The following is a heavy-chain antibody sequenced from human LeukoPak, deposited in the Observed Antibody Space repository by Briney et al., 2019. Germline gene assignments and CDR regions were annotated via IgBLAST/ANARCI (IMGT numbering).Heavy chain of an antibody. CDR2: ISGSGGST. V-gene: IGHV3-23*01. Sequence: PGGSLRLSCAASGFTFSSYAMSWVRQAPGKGLEWVSGISGSGGSTNYADSVKGRFTISRDNSMHTLYLQMNSLRAEDTAVYYCAKDINTATIRAFDIWGRGTMATVSS. CDR3: AKDINTATIRAFDI. D-gene: IGHD4-17*01. J-gene: IGHJ3*02. CDR1: GFTFSSYA.